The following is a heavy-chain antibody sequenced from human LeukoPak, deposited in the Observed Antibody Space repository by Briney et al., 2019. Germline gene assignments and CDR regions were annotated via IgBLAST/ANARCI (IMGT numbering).Heavy chain of an antibody. CDR1: GFTFSHFG. D-gene: IGHD4-11*01. CDR2: IWSDGTNE. Sequence: GGSPRLSCAASGFTFSHFGMHWVRQAPGKGLEWVAVIWSDGTNEYYADSVKGRFSISRDNSKNTVSLQMNSLRTEDTAVYFCAKDAQSGFDYSNSLQYWGQGTLVTVSS. V-gene: IGHV3-33*03. J-gene: IGHJ4*02. CDR3: AKDAQSGFDYSNSLQY.